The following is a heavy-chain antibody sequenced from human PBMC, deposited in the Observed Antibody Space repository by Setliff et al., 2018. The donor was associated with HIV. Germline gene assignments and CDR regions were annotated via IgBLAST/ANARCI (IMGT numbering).Heavy chain of an antibody. CDR1: GGSFSGYY. D-gene: IGHD1-26*01. CDR3: ARGSRWDFDY. V-gene: IGHV4-34*01. J-gene: IGHJ4*02. Sequence: PSETLSLTCAVYGGSFSGYYWSWIRQPPGKGLEWIGYIYHSGSTYYNQSLKSRVTISVDTSKNQFSLKLSSVTAADTAVYYCARGSRWDFDYWGQGTLVTVSS. CDR2: IYHSGST.